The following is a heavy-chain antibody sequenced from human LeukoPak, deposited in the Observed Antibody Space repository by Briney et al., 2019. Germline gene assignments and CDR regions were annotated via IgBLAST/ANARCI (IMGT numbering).Heavy chain of an antibody. V-gene: IGHV1-69*13. CDR1: GGTFSSYA. Sequence: SVKVSCKASGGTFSSYAISWVRQAPGQGLEWMGGIIPIFGTANYARKFQGRVTITADESTSTAYMELSSLRSEDTAVYYCARENDSSGYYHPSFDYWGQGTLVTVSS. J-gene: IGHJ4*02. CDR3: ARENDSSGYYHPSFDY. CDR2: IIPIFGTA. D-gene: IGHD3-22*01.